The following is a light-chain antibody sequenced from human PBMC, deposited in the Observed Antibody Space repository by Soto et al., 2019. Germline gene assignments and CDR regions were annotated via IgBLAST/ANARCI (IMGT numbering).Light chain of an antibody. Sequence: DVQMNQSPSTLSASVGDRVTITCRASQSISSWLAWYQQKPGKAPKLLIYKASSLGSGVPSRFSGSGSGTDFTLTISSLEPEDFAVYYCQQRSSWLLTFGGGTKVDIK. J-gene: IGKJ4*01. V-gene: IGKV1-5*03. CDR3: QQRSSWLLT. CDR2: KAS. CDR1: QSISSW.